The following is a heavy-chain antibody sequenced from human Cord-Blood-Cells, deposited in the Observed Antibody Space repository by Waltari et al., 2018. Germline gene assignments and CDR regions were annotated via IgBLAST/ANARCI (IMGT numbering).Heavy chain of an antibody. CDR2: ISPIFGTA. D-gene: IGHD3-9*01. V-gene: IGHV1-69*01. CDR3: ARGGDWGGNYDILTGYYY. CDR1: GGTFSSYA. J-gene: IGHJ4*02. Sequence: QVQLVQSGAEVKKPGSSVKVSCKASGGTFSSYAISWVRQAPGQGLEWMGGISPIFGTANYAQKFQGRVTITADESTSTAYMELSSLRSEDTAVYYCARGGDWGGNYDILTGYYYWGQGTLVTVSS.